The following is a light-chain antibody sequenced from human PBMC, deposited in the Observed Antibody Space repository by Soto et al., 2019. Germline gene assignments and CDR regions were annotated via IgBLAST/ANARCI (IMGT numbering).Light chain of an antibody. Sequence: RMTQSPSTQSASVGDRVTITCRASQSIGNWLAWYQQKPGRAPKFLIYEASSLESGVPSRFSGSGSGTDFTLTISGLQPDDFATYYCQQYKSYPLTFGQGTKVDIK. CDR2: EAS. V-gene: IGKV1-5*03. J-gene: IGKJ1*01. CDR3: QQYKSYPLT. CDR1: QSIGNW.